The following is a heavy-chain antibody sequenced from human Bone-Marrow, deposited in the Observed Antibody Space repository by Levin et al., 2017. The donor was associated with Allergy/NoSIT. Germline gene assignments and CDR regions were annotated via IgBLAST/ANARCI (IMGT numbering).Heavy chain of an antibody. CDR2: YDPETTEI. V-gene: IGHV1-24*01. J-gene: IGHJ4*02. Sequence: VASVKVSCKVSGHTLSELSVHWVRQAPGNGLEWMGGYDPETTEILYAQKLQGRVSLTEDTSTDTAYMELSSLRFDDTAVYYCAADLLATLGNWGQGAVVTVSS. CDR1: GHTLSELS. CDR3: AADLLATLGN. D-gene: IGHD3-16*01.